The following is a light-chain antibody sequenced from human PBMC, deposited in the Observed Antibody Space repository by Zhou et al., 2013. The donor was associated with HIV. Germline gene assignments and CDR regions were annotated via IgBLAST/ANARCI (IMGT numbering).Light chain of an antibody. V-gene: IGKV3-15*01. CDR3: QQYNNWPT. CDR2: GTS. Sequence: EIVLTQSPGTLSLSPGERATLSCRASQSVISSNLAWYQQKPGQAPSLLIRGTSSRATGTPARFSGSGSGTEFSLTISSLQSEDFAVYYCQQYNNWPTFGGGTKVEIK. J-gene: IGKJ4*01. CDR1: QSVISSN.